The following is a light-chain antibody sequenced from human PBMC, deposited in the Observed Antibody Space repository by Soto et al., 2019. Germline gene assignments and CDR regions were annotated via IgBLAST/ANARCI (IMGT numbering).Light chain of an antibody. CDR3: QQLNSFPIT. CDR1: QSISSW. Sequence: DIQMTQSPSTLSASVGDRVTITFRASQSISSWLAWYQQKPGKAPKLLIYKASSLESGVPSRFSGSGSGTEFTLTITSLQPEDFATYYCQQLNSFPITSGRRTRLEI. J-gene: IGKJ5*01. CDR2: KAS. V-gene: IGKV1-5*03.